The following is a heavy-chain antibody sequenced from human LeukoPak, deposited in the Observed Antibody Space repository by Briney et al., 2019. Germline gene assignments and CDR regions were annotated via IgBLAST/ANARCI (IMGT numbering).Heavy chain of an antibody. CDR3: ARGRVTSAQGDFDY. CDR1: GYPFTTYG. J-gene: IGHJ4*02. D-gene: IGHD5-18*01. CDR2: ISGYNANT. V-gene: IGHV1-18*04. Sequence: ASVKVSCKAPGYPFTTYGISWVRQAPGQRLEWMGWISGYNANTNNAQNLQGRVTMTTDTSTTTAYMELRSLTSDDTAVYYCARGRVTSAQGDFDYWGQGTLVTVSS.